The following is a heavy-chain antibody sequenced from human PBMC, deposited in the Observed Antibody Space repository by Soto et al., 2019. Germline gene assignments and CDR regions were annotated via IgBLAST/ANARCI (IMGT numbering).Heavy chain of an antibody. V-gene: IGHV3-48*04. CDR1: GFTFSSHS. CDR2: IFVTSTTI. Sequence: GGSLRLSCATSGFTFSSHSMNWVRQAPGKGLEWVSYIFVTSTTIYYADSVKGRFTVSRDNTQNSLFLLMNSLRAEDTAIYYCARDKDWAFDYWGQGTLVTVSS. CDR3: ARDKDWAFDY. J-gene: IGHJ4*02. D-gene: IGHD3-9*01.